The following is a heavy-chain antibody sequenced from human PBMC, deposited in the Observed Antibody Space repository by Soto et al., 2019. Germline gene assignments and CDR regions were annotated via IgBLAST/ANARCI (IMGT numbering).Heavy chain of an antibody. V-gene: IGHV4-39*01. CDR1: GGSISDDTYY. J-gene: IGHJ5*02. CDR3: AMLHCTNTGCVPLDP. CDR2: IYYSGTS. Sequence: SETLSLTCTVSGGSISDDTYYWGWIRQPPGKGLEWIGSIYYSGTSSYNPSLESRVTMSVDTSKKQLSLRLRSVTATDTAVYYCAMLHCTNTGCVPLDPWGHGTRVSVAS. D-gene: IGHD2-2*01.